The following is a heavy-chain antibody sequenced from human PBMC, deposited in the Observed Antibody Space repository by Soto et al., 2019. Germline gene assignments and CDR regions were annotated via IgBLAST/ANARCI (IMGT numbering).Heavy chain of an antibody. CDR1: GGTFRTNA. D-gene: IGHD3-3*02. Sequence: QVQLVQSGAEVKKPGSSVKISCKASGGTFRTNAFSWVRQAPGQGLEWMGGIIPSFPTPDYAQKFQGRVTITADESTTTTYMELRSLRSEDTATYYCARDKDRQQLGGNYYYIMDVWGQGTTVTVSS. CDR3: ARDKDRQQLGGNYYYIMDV. V-gene: IGHV1-69*12. J-gene: IGHJ6*02. CDR2: IIPSFPTP.